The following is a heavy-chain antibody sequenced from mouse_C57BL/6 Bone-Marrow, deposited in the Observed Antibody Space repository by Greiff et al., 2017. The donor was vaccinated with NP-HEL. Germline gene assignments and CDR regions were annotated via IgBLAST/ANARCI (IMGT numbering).Heavy chain of an antibody. J-gene: IGHJ2*01. CDR1: GYTFTGYW. Sequence: QVQLQQSGAELMKPGASVKLSCKATGYTFTGYWIEWVKQRPGHGLEWIGEILPGSGSTNSNEKFKGKATFTADTSSNTAYMQLSSLKTEDSAIYYCARLGFDYWGQGTTLTVSS. CDR3: ARLGFDY. V-gene: IGHV1-9*01. D-gene: IGHD4-1*01. CDR2: ILPGSGST.